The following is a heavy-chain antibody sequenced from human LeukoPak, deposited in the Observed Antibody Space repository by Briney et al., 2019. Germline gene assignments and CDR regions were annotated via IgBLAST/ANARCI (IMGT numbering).Heavy chain of an antibody. CDR2: IYYSGST. J-gene: IGHJ6*03. V-gene: IGHV4-39*07. D-gene: IGHD6-13*01. CDR1: GGSISSNNYY. Sequence: SETLSLTCTVSGGSISSNNYYWGWIRQPPGKGLEWIVSIYYSGSTYYNPSLKSRVTISVDTSKNQFSLKLSSVTAADTAVYYCARDGSIAAAGTLYYYYMDVWGKGTTVTVSS. CDR3: ARDGSIAAAGTLYYYYMDV.